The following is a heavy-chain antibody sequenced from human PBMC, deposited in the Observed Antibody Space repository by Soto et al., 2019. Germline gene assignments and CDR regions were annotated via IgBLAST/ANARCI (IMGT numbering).Heavy chain of an antibody. CDR3: AREDLVRDYYYGMDV. CDR2: INPSGGST. CDR1: GYTFTSYY. V-gene: IGHV1-46*01. D-gene: IGHD6-13*01. J-gene: IGHJ6*02. Sequence: ASVMVSCKASGYTFTSYYMHWVRQAPGQGLEWMGIINPSGGSTSYAQKFQGRVTMTRDTSTSTVYMELSSLRSEDTAVYYCAREDLVRDYYYGMDVWGQGTTVTVSS.